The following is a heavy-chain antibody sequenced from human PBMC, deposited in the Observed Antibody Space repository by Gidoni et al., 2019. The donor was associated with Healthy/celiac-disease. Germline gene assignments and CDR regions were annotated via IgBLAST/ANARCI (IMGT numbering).Heavy chain of an antibody. J-gene: IGHJ5*02. CDR2: IIPIVGTA. V-gene: IGHV1-69*01. Sequence: QVQLVQSGAEVKKPGSSVKVSCKASGGTFSSYAISWVRQAPGQGLEWMGGIIPIVGTANYAQKFQGRVTITADESTSTAYMELSSLRSEDTAVYYCARTGKQLVVVPDANWFDPWGQGTLVTVSS. CDR3: ARTGKQLVVVPDANWFDP. D-gene: IGHD6-6*01. CDR1: GGTFSSYA.